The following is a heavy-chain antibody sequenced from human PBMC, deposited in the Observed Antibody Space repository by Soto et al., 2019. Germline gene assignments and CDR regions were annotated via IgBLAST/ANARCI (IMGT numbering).Heavy chain of an antibody. V-gene: IGHV4-30-4*01. J-gene: IGHJ4*02. CDR2: IYYSGST. D-gene: IGHD3-3*01. Sequence: SETLSLTCTVSGGSISSGDYYWSWIRQPPGKGLEWIGYIYYSGSTYYNPSLKSRVTISVDTSKNQFSLKLSSVTAADTAVYFCARTFDFWDRYSPFDYWGQGTLVTVSS. CDR3: ARTFDFWDRYSPFDY. CDR1: GGSISSGDYY.